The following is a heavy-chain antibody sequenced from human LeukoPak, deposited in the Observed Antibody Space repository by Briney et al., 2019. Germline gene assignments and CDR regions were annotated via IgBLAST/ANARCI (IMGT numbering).Heavy chain of an antibody. CDR3: ARTIFRYSSSWYRVDPIYFDY. D-gene: IGHD6-13*01. J-gene: IGHJ4*02. V-gene: IGHV3-21*01. CDR1: GFTISSYS. CDR2: ISSSSSYI. Sequence: GGSLRLSCAASGFTISSYSMNWVRQAPGKGLEWVSSISSSSSYIYYADSVKGRFTISRDNAKNSLYLQMNSLRAEDTAVYYCARTIFRYSSSWYRVDPIYFDYWGQGTLVTVSS.